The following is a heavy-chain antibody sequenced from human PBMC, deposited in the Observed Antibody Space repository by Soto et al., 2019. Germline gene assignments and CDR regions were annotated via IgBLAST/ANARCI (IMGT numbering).Heavy chain of an antibody. J-gene: IGHJ5*02. CDR1: GYTFTSYG. Sequence: QVQLVQSGAEVKKPGASVKVSCKASGYTFTSYGISWVRQAPGQGLEWMGWISAYNGNTNDAQKLQGRATMTKDTCTSTAYMELSSLGSDDTAVYYWATVFSRRTTVTILLGWFDPWGEGTLVTVSS. CDR2: ISAYNGNT. D-gene: IGHD4-17*01. CDR3: ATVFSRRTTVTILLGWFDP. V-gene: IGHV1-18*01.